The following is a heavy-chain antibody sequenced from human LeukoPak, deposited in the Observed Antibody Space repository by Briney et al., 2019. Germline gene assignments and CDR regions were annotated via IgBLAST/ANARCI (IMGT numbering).Heavy chain of an antibody. V-gene: IGHV4-31*03. CDR2: IYYSGST. Sequence: PSETLSLTCTVSGGSISSGGYYWSWIRQHPGKGLEWIGYIYYSGSTYYNPSLKSRVTISIDTSKNQFSLKLSSVTAADTAVYYCARGGYSYGYELDYWGQGTLVTVSS. D-gene: IGHD5-18*01. CDR3: ARGGYSYGYELDY. J-gene: IGHJ4*02. CDR1: GGSISSGGYY.